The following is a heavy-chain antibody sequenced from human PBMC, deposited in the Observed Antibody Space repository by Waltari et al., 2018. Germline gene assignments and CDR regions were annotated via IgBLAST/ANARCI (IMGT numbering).Heavy chain of an antibody. D-gene: IGHD1-26*01. Sequence: QVQLVESGGGVVQPGGSLRLSCAASGFTFSSYGMHWVRQAPGKGLEWVAFIRYDGSNKYYADSVKGRFTISRDNSKNTLYLQMNSLRAEDTAVYYCVSLIVGATDVDYWGQGTLVTVSS. CDR2: IRYDGSNK. CDR1: GFTFSSYG. V-gene: IGHV3-30*02. J-gene: IGHJ4*02. CDR3: VSLIVGATDVDY.